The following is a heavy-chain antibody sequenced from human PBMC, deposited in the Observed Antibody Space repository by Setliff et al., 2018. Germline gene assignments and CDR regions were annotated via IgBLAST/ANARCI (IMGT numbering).Heavy chain of an antibody. V-gene: IGHV1-69*05. Sequence: SVKVSCKASGATFSSYGISWVRQAPGQGLEWMGGTIPMFGTTEYAQKFQGRLTIITDESTNTAFMQLSSLRSDDTAVHYCVREGVDRRSSTDYRYYMDVWGKGTTVTVSS. CDR2: TIPMFGTT. D-gene: IGHD6-6*01. CDR3: VREGVDRRSSTDYRYYMDV. J-gene: IGHJ6*03. CDR1: GATFSSYG.